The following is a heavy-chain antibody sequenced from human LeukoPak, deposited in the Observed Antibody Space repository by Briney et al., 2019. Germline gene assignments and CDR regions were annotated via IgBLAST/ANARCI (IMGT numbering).Heavy chain of an antibody. CDR2: INFNSGGT. Sequence: GASVKVSCKTAGNTLSGLYIHWVRLAPGQGLEWMGWINFNSGGTKYAQKFQDGLTMTRDTSVNTVYMDLSGLRSDDTALYYCATYPVVLVAAFDYWGPGTLVTVSS. CDR1: GNTLSGLY. D-gene: IGHD2-8*02. J-gene: IGHJ4*02. CDR3: ATYPVVLVAAFDY. V-gene: IGHV1-2*02.